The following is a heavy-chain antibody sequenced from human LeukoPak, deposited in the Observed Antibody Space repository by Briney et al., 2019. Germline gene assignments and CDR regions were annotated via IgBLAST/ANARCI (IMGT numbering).Heavy chain of an antibody. CDR1: GFTFSSYG. Sequence: GTSLRLSCAASGFTFSSYGMHWVRQAPGKGLEWVALTWHDGSNKYYGDSVKGRFTISRENSKNTLYLQMNSLRAEDTAVYYCARNRGYAYCHPFDNWGQGTRVTVSS. D-gene: IGHD5-18*01. CDR3: ARNRGYAYCHPFDN. CDR2: TWHDGSNK. J-gene: IGHJ4*02. V-gene: IGHV3-33*01.